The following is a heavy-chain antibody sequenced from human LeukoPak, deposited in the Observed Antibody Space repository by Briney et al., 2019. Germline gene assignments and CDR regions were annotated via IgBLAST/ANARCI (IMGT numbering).Heavy chain of an antibody. CDR2: ISSSISTI. D-gene: IGHD4-17*01. V-gene: IGHV3-48*01. Sequence: GGALRLSCAASGFTFSSFCMNWVRQAPGKGLEWLSYISSSISTIYYADSVKGRFTISRDNAKNSLYLQMNSLRAEDTAVYYCARMTTVTNPRDYWGQGTLVTVSS. J-gene: IGHJ4*02. CDR3: ARMTTVTNPRDY. CDR1: GFTFSSFC.